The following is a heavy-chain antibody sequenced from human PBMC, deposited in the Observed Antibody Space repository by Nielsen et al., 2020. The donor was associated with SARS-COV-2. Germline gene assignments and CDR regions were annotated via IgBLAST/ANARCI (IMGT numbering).Heavy chain of an antibody. Sequence: ASVKVSCKVSGYTLTELSMHWVRQAPGKGLEWMGGFDPEDGETIYAQKFQGRVTITEDTSTDTAYMELSSLRTEDTAVYYCSTRSGSTVAALWGYWGQGTLVTVSS. D-gene: IGHD2-15*01. J-gene: IGHJ4*02. CDR3: STRSGSTVAALWGY. V-gene: IGHV1-24*01. CDR1: GYTLTELS. CDR2: FDPEDGET.